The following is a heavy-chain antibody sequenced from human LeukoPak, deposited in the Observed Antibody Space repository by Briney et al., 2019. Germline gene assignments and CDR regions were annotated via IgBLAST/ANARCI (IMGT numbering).Heavy chain of an antibody. CDR1: GDSISSGNYY. CDR3: ATLGYSYGTDY. Sequence: SETLSLTCTVSGDSISSGNYYWTWIRQPAGKGLEWIGRIYTSGSTNYNPSLKSRVTISVDTSKNQFSLKPSSVTAADTAVYYCATLGYSYGTDYWGQGTLVTVSP. V-gene: IGHV4-61*02. D-gene: IGHD5-18*01. CDR2: IYTSGST. J-gene: IGHJ4*02.